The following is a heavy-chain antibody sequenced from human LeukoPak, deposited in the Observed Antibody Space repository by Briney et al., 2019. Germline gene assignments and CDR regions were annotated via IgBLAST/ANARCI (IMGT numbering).Heavy chain of an antibody. CDR3: AREKYYYDSSGYQPFDY. V-gene: IGHV4-39*01. J-gene: IGHJ4*02. D-gene: IGHD3-22*01. CDR2: IYYSGST. Sequence: PSETLSLTCTVFGGSISSSSYYWGWIRQPPGKGLEWIGSIYYSGSTYYNPSVKSRFTISVDTSKNQFSLKLSSVTAADTAVYYCAREKYYYDSSGYQPFDYWGQGTLVTVSS. CDR1: GGSISSSSYY.